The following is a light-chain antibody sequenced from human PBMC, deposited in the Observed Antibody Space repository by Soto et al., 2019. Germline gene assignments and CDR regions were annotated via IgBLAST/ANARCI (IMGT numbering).Light chain of an antibody. CDR1: QSVSSY. CDR3: HLGSNWGSIT. Sequence: EIVLTQSPATPSLSPGERATLSCRASQSVSSYFAWYQQKPGQAPRLLIYDASNRATGIPGRFSGSGSGTDFSLTMRSVEPELVAVYCCHLGSNWGSITFGQGKRRENK. CDR2: DAS. J-gene: IGKJ5*01. V-gene: IGKV3-11*01.